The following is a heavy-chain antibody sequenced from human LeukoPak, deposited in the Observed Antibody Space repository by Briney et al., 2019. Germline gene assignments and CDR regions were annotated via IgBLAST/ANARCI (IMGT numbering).Heavy chain of an antibody. Sequence: ASVKVSCKASGYTFTSNYIHWVRQAPGQGLEWMGMIYPRDGSTSYAQKFHGRVTVTRDTSTSTVHMELSGLRSEDTDVYYCARDQEGFDYWGQGTLVTVSS. CDR1: GYTFTSNY. CDR3: ARDQEGFDY. V-gene: IGHV1-46*01. J-gene: IGHJ4*02. CDR2: IYPRDGST.